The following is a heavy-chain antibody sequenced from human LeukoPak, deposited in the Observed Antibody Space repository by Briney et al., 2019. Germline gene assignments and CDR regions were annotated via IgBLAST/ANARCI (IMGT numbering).Heavy chain of an antibody. CDR1: GGSISSNY. D-gene: IGHD6-19*01. V-gene: IGHV4-4*07. CDR2: IYTSGST. Sequence: SETLSLTCTVSGGSISSNYWSWIRQPAGKGLEWIGRIYTSGSTNYSPSLKSRVTLSVDTSRNQFSLRLSSVTAADTAVYYCARQEYSNGWYGAFDIWGQGTMVTVSS. J-gene: IGHJ3*02. CDR3: ARQEYSNGWYGAFDI.